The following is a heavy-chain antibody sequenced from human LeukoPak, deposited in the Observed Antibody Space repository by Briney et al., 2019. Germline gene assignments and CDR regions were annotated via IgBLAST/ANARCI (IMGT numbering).Heavy chain of an antibody. J-gene: IGHJ5*02. D-gene: IGHD3-9*01. CDR1: GGSISSYY. V-gene: IGHV4-59*08. CDR3: ARQHYDILTGYYTSNWFDP. CDR2: IYYSGST. Sequence: PSETLSLTCTVSGGSISSYYWSWIRLPPGKGLEWIGYIYYSGSTNYNPSLKSRVTISVDTSKNQFSLKLSSVTAADTAVYYCARQHYDILTGYYTSNWFDPWGQGTLVTVSS.